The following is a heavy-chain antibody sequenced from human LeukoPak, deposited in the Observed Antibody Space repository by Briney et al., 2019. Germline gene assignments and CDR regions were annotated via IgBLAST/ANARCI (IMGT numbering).Heavy chain of an antibody. V-gene: IGHV3-48*04. CDR3: AREGGVLGGAYYYYYYYMDV. J-gene: IGHJ6*03. Sequence: GGSLRLSCAASGFTFSSYSMNWVRQAPGKGLEWVSYISSSSSTIYYADSVKGRFTISRDNAKNSLYLQMNSLRAEDTAVYYCAREGGVLGGAYYYYYYYMDVWGKGTTVTVSS. CDR1: GFTFSSYS. CDR2: ISSSSSTI. D-gene: IGHD3-16*01.